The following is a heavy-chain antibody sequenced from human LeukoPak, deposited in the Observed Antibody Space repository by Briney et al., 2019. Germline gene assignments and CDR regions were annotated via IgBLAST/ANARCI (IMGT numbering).Heavy chain of an antibody. Sequence: GGSLRLSCAASGFTFSSYAMSWVRQAPGKGLEWVSAISGSGGSTYYADSVKGRFTISRDNSKNTLYLQMNSLRAEDTAVYYCAKGLEIQLWSSGSYWGQGTLVTVSS. J-gene: IGHJ4*02. D-gene: IGHD5-18*01. CDR3: AKGLEIQLWSSGSY. V-gene: IGHV3-23*01. CDR2: ISGSGGST. CDR1: GFTFSSYA.